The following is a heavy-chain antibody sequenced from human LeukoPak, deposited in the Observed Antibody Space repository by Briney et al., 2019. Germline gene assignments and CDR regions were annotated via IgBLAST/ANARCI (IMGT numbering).Heavy chain of an antibody. CDR1: GGSLSRYY. Sequence: SETLSLTCTVSGGSLSRYYWSWIRQPPGKGLEWIGYISYSGGTNYNPPLKSRVTISVDTSKNQFSLKLSSVTAADTAVYYCARVVGETSVRYFDWLFAGFDPWGQGTLVTVSS. CDR2: ISYSGGT. D-gene: IGHD3-9*01. V-gene: IGHV4-59*01. J-gene: IGHJ5*02. CDR3: ARVVGETSVRYFDWLFAGFDP.